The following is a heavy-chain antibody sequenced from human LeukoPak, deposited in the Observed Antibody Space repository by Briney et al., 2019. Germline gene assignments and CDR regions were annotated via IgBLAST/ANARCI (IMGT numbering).Heavy chain of an antibody. Sequence: ASVKDSCKSSGYTFISYVISWVRPAPGQGVEWMGWISAYNGNTNSAQEIQGRVTMTADTSTSTAYMELRSMTADHTTVYYGPRYHLLTGYPDFCPWGQRTLVTV. CDR1: GYTFISYV. CDR3: PRYHLLTGYPDFCP. J-gene: IGHJ5*02. CDR2: ISAYNGNT. D-gene: IGHD3-9*01. V-gene: IGHV1-18*01.